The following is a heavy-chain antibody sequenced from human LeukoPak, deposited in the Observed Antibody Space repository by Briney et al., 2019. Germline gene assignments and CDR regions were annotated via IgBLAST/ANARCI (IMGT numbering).Heavy chain of an antibody. D-gene: IGHD2-2*01. CDR3: ARVLGVVPAAFDF. J-gene: IGHJ4*02. CDR2: IYYSGST. CDR1: GVSVRSGDYY. Sequence: SQTLSLTCFVSGVSVRSGDYYRSWIRQPPGKGLEWIGYIYYSGSTYYSPSLKSRLTISVDTPKNQFSLKLSSVTAADTAVYYCARVLGVVPAAFDFWGQGTLVTVAS. V-gene: IGHV4-30-4*01.